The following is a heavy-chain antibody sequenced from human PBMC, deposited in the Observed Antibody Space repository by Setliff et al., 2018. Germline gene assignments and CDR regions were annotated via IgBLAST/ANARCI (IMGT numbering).Heavy chain of an antibody. D-gene: IGHD3-10*01. CDR3: ARDHVYGSQYYYYYYGMDV. CDR2: IKQDGSEK. CDR1: GFTFSRYW. V-gene: IGHV3-7*01. J-gene: IGHJ6*02. Sequence: LRLSFAASGFTFSRYWMSWVRQAPGKGLEWVANIKQDGSEKYYVDSVKGRFTISRDNAKNSLYLQMNSLRAEDTAVYYCARDHVYGSQYYYYYYGMDVWGQGTTVTVSS.